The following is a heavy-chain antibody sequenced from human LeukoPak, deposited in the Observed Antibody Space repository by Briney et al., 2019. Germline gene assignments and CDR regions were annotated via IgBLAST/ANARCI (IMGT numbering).Heavy chain of an antibody. V-gene: IGHV4-59*11. Sequence: SETLSLTCTVSGGSISSHYWSWIRQPPGKGLEWIGYIHYIGSTNYNPSPKSRVTISVDTPKNQFSLKLNSVTAADTAVYYCARVTGYMTEDYFDYWGQGTLITVSS. CDR3: ARVTGYMTEDYFDY. CDR2: IHYIGST. J-gene: IGHJ4*02. CDR1: GGSISSHY. D-gene: IGHD6-13*01.